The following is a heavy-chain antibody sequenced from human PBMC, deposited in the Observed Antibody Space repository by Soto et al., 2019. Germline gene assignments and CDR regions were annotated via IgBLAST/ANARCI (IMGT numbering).Heavy chain of an antibody. V-gene: IGHV3-33*01. CDR2: IWYGGSNK. D-gene: IGHD6-13*01. CDR1: GFTFSSYG. CDR3: ARDRYSSSWYVPDYYYYGMDV. Sequence: QVQLVESGGGVVQPGRSLRLSCAASGFTFSSYGMHWVRQAPGKGLEWVAVIWYGGSNKYYADSVKGRFTISRDNSKNTLYLQMNSLRAEDTAVYYCARDRYSSSWYVPDYYYYGMDVWGQGTTVTVSS. J-gene: IGHJ6*02.